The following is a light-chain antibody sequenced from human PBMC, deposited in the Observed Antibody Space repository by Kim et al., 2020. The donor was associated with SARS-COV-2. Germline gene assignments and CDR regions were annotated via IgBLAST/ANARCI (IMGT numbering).Light chain of an antibody. CDR1: QSVSSSN. CDR2: GAS. J-gene: IGKJ1*01. CDR3: QQYGSSPRT. Sequence: SPGERATLSCRASQSVSSSNLAWYQQKPGQAPRLLIYGASSRATGIPDRFSGGGSGTDFTLTITRLEPEDFAVYYCQQYGSSPRTFGQGTKVDIK. V-gene: IGKV3-20*01.